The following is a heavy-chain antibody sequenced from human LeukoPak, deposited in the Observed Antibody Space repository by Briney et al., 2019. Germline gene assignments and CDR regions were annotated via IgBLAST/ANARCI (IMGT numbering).Heavy chain of an antibody. CDR3: ARHGGYGSYYYYYGMDV. CDR1: GGSISSYY. V-gene: IGHV4-59*08. CDR2: IYHSGNT. Sequence: SETLSLTCTVSGGSISSYYWSWIRQPPGKGLEWVGYIYHSGNTNYNPSLKSRGTVSLDMSKNQFSLKPTSVTAADTAVYYCARHGGYGSYYYYYGMDVWGQGTTVTVSS. D-gene: IGHD5-12*01. J-gene: IGHJ6*02.